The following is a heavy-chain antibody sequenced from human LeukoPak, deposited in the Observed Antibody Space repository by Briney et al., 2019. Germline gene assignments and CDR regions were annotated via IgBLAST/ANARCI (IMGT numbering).Heavy chain of an antibody. CDR1: GYTFTSYG. V-gene: IGHV1-18*01. Sequence: GASVKVSCKASGYTFTSYGISWVRQAPGQGLEWMGWISAYNGNTNYAQKLQGRVTMTTDTSTSTVYMELRSLRSDDTAVYYCARDRGWELGYCSGGSCYDENWFDPWGQGTPVTVSS. CDR3: ARDRGWELGYCSGGSCYDENWFDP. CDR2: ISAYNGNT. J-gene: IGHJ5*02. D-gene: IGHD2-15*01.